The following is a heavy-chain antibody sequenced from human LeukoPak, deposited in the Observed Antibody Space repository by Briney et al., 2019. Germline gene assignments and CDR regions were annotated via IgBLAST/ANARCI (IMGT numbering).Heavy chain of an antibody. Sequence: GGSLRLSCAASGFTFSSYEMNWVRQAPGKGLERVSYISSSGSTIYYADSVKGRFTISRDNAKNSLYLQMNSLRAEDTAVYYCARDYFGSPSALGYWGQGTLVTVSS. V-gene: IGHV3-48*03. CDR1: GFTFSSYE. CDR3: ARDYFGSPSALGY. CDR2: ISSSGSTI. D-gene: IGHD1-26*01. J-gene: IGHJ4*02.